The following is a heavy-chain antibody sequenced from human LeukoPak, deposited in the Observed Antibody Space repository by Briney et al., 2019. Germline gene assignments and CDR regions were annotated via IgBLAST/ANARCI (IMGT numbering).Heavy chain of an antibody. CDR1: GFTFSSYG. CDR2: IRYDGSNK. V-gene: IGHV3-30*02. D-gene: IGHD2-15*01. J-gene: IGHJ4*02. Sequence: GGSLRLSCAASGFTFSSYGMHWVRQAPGKGLEWVAFIRYDGSNKYYADSVKGRFTISRDNSKNTLYLQMNSLRAEDTAVYYCAKGNGFCSGGSCYPAFLWAQGPRYTAS. CDR3: AKGNGFCSGGSCYPAFL.